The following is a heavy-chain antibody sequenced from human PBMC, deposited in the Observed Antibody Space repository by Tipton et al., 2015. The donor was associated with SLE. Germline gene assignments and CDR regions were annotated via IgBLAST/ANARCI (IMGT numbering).Heavy chain of an antibody. CDR3: ARGGDYYDSSGYYADY. D-gene: IGHD3-22*01. CDR1: GGSFSGYY. Sequence: TLSLTCAVYGGSFSGYYWSWIRQPPGKGLEWIGYIYYSGSTNYNPSLKSRVTISVDTSKNQFSLKLSSVTAADTAVYYCARGGDYYDSSGYYADYWGQGTLVTVSS. CDR2: IYYSGST. V-gene: IGHV4-59*01. J-gene: IGHJ4*02.